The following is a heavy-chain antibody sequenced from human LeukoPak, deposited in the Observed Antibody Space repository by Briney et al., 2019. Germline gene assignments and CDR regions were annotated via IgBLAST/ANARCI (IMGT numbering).Heavy chain of an antibody. Sequence: SETLSLTCAVSGYSISSGYYWGWTRQPPGKGLEWIGSIYHSGSTYYNPSLKSRVTISVDTSKNQFSLKLSSVPAADTAVYYCAREAGPSSSWYKALDYWGQGTLVTVSS. D-gene: IGHD6-13*01. J-gene: IGHJ4*02. CDR2: IYHSGST. CDR1: GYSISSGYY. CDR3: AREAGPSSSWYKALDY. V-gene: IGHV4-38-2*02.